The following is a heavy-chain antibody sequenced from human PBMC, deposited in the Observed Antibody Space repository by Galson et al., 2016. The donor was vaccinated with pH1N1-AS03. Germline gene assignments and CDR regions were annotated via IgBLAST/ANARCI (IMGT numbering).Heavy chain of an antibody. J-gene: IGHJ3*02. CDR2: IKSKTDGETT. V-gene: IGHV3-15*01. D-gene: IGHD3-22*01. CDR3: ATDLLSDTSGYYRI. CDR1: GFSFSNAG. Sequence: SLRLSCAASGFSFSNAGMSWVRQAPGKGLEWVGRIKSKTDGETTDYAAPVKGRFTISRDDLKNTLYLQMNSLKTEDTAVYYCATDLLSDTSGYYRIRGQGSRVTVSS.